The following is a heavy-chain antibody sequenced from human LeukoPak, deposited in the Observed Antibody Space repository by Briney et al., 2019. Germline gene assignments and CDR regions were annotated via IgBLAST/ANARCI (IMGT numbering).Heavy chain of an antibody. J-gene: IGHJ4*02. CDR2: IYSGGGT. Sequence: GGSLRLSCAASGFTVSSNHMGWVRQAPGKGLEWVSFIYSGGGTYYADSVKGRFTISRDNSKNTLSLQMNNLRAEDTAVYYCARGQGSTSAWYFDYWGQGTLVTVSS. CDR3: ARGQGSTSAWYFDY. CDR1: GFTVSSNH. V-gene: IGHV3-53*01. D-gene: IGHD6-19*01.